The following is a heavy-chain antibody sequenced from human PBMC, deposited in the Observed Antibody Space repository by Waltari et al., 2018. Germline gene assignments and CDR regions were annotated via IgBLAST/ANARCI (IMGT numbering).Heavy chain of an antibody. CDR3: ARLGVKPYYDFWSGYQGYFQH. Sequence: QVQLQESGPGLVKPSETLSLTCAVSGYSISRGYYWGWIRQPPGKGLEWIGSIYHSGSTYYNPSLKSRVTISVDTSKNQFSLKLSSVTAADTAVYYCARLGVKPYYDFWSGYQGYFQHWGQGTLVTVSS. V-gene: IGHV4-38-2*01. J-gene: IGHJ1*01. D-gene: IGHD3-3*01. CDR2: IYHSGST. CDR1: GYSISRGYY.